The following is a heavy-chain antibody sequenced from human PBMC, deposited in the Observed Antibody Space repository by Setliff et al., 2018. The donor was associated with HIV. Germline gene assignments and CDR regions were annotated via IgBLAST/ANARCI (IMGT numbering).Heavy chain of an antibody. D-gene: IGHD1-26*01. CDR1: GGTFSSYA. CDR2: IIPMFGTR. CDR3: ASPGGGSLTYYFDY. Sequence: SVKVSCKASGGTFSSYAINWVRQAPGQGLEWMGGIIPMFGTRNYAQKFQGRVTITTDESTSTACMELSSLRSEDTAVYYCASPGGGSLTYYFDYWGQGTLVTVSS. V-gene: IGHV1-69*05. J-gene: IGHJ4*02.